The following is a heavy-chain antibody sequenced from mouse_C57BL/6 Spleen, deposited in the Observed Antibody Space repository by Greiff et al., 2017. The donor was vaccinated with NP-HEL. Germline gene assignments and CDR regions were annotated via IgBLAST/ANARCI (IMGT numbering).Heavy chain of an antibody. CDR3: GGGWVAWFAY. Sequence: EVKLVESGGGLVKPGGSLKLSCAASGFTFSSYAMSWVRQTPEKGLEWVATISDGGSYTYYQDNLKGRFTISKDNAKNNLYLQMSHLKSEDTAVYYCGGGWVAWFAYWGQGTLVTVSA. V-gene: IGHV5-4*03. CDR1: GFTFSSYA. D-gene: IGHD1-1*02. J-gene: IGHJ3*01. CDR2: ISDGGSYT.